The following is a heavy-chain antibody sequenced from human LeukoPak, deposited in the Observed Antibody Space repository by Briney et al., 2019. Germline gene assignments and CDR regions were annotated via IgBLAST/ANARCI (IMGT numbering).Heavy chain of an antibody. V-gene: IGHV4-34*01. D-gene: IGHD1-1*01. CDR1: GGSFSGYY. Sequence: SETLSLTCAVYGGSFSGYYWSWIRQPPGKGQELLGEINHWGSTNYNPSHKSRVTISVDTSKNQFSLKLSSVTAADTAVYYCARLNVSRYYFDYWGQGTLVTVSS. J-gene: IGHJ4*02. CDR2: INHWGST. CDR3: ARLNVSRYYFDY.